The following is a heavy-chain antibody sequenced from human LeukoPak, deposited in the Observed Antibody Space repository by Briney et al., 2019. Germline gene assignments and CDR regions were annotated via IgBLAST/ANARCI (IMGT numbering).Heavy chain of an antibody. CDR1: GFTFTSSA. D-gene: IGHD5-18*01. CDR3: AAGPDTAMVTGNY. CDR2: IVVGSGNT. Sequence: ASVKVSCKASGFTFTSSAVQWVRQARGQRLEWIGWIVVGSGNTNYAQKFRERVTITRDMSTSTAYMELSSLRSEDTAVYYCAAGPDTAMVTGNYWGQGTLVTVSS. V-gene: IGHV1-58*01. J-gene: IGHJ4*02.